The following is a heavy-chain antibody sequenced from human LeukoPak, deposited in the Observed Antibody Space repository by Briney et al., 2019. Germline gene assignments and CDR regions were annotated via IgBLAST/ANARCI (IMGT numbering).Heavy chain of an antibody. Sequence: SETLSLTCAVYGGSFSGYYRSWIRQPPGKGLEWIGEINHSGSTNYNPSLKSRVTISVDTSKNQFSLKLSSVTAADTAVYYCASRLGLLYNYWGQGTLVTVSS. J-gene: IGHJ4*02. V-gene: IGHV4-34*01. CDR1: GGSFSGYY. D-gene: IGHD2-2*02. CDR3: ASRLGLLYNY. CDR2: INHSGST.